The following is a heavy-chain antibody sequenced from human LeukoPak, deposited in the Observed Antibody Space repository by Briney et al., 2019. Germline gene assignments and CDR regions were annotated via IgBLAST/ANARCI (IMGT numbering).Heavy chain of an antibody. CDR1: GGSISSGGYY. J-gene: IGHJ5*02. V-gene: IGHV4-31*03. D-gene: IGHD3-9*01. CDR2: IYYSGST. Sequence: SETLSLTCTVSGGSISSGGYYWSWIRQHPGKGLEWIGYIYYSGSTYYSPSLKSRVTISVDTSKNQFSLKLSSVTAADTAVYYCARGRNYDILTGSIRGFDPWGQGTLVTVSS. CDR3: ARGRNYDILTGSIRGFDP.